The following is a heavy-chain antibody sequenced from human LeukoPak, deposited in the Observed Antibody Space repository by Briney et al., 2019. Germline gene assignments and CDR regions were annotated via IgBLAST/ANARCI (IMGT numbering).Heavy chain of an antibody. V-gene: IGHV3-9*01. CDR1: GFTFDDYA. D-gene: IGHD6-25*01. J-gene: IGHJ4*02. Sequence: GRSQRLSCAASGFTFDDYAMHWVRQAPGKGLEWVSGISWNSGSIGYADSVKGRFTISRDNAKNSLYLQMNSLRAEDTALYYCAKVGSLAARNPVNFDYWGQGTLVTVSS. CDR3: AKVGSLAARNPVNFDY. CDR2: ISWNSGSI.